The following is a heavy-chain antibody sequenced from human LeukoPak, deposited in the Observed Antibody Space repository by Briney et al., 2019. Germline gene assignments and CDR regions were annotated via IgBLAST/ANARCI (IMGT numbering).Heavy chain of an antibody. D-gene: IGHD4-17*01. V-gene: IGHV1-69*06. CDR2: IIPIFGTA. Sequence: GSSVKVSCKASGGTFSSYAISWVQQAPGQGLEWMGGIIPIFGTANYAQKFHGRVTITADKSTSTAYMELSSLRSEDTAVYYCARASNDYGDYQYFQHWGQGTLVTVSS. CDR3: ARASNDYGDYQYFQH. CDR1: GGTFSSYA. J-gene: IGHJ1*01.